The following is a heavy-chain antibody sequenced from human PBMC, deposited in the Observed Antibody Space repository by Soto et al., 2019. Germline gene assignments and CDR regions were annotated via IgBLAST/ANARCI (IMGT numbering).Heavy chain of an antibody. J-gene: IGHJ4*02. CDR1: GGSISSGGYS. D-gene: IGHD4-17*01. CDR2: IYHSGST. V-gene: IGHV4-30-2*01. Sequence: PSETLSLTCAVSGGSISSGGYSWSWIRQPPGKGLEWIGYIYHSGSTYYNPSLKSRVTISVDTSKNQFSLKLSSVTAADTAVYYCARRYGPGFDYWGQGTLVTVSS. CDR3: ARRYGPGFDY.